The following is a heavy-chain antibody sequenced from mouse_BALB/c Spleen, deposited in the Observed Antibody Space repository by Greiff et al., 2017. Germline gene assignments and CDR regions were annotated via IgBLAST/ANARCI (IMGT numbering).Heavy chain of an antibody. Sequence: EVKLMESGGGLVQPGGSLKLSCAASGFTFSSYGMSWVRQTPDKRLELVATINSNGGSTYYPDSVKGRFTISRDNAKNTLYLQMSSLKSEDTAMYYCARDQGSSGYGFAYWGQGTLVTVSA. CDR3: ARDQGSSGYGFAY. J-gene: IGHJ3*01. CDR2: INSNGGST. D-gene: IGHD3-1*01. V-gene: IGHV5-6-3*01. CDR1: GFTFSSYG.